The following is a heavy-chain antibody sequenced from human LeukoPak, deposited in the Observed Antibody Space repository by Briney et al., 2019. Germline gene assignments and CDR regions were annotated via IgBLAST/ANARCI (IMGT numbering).Heavy chain of an antibody. CDR2: ISYDGSNK. V-gene: IGHV3-30-3*01. D-gene: IGHD5-18*01. J-gene: IGHJ5*02. CDR3: ARPTAMVPRNNL. Sequence: GRSLRLSCAASGFTFSSYAMHWVRQAPGKGLEWVAVISYDGSNKYYADSVKGRFTISRDNSKNTLYLQMNSLRAEDTAVYYCARPTAMVPRNNLWGQGTLVTVSS. CDR1: GFTFSSYA.